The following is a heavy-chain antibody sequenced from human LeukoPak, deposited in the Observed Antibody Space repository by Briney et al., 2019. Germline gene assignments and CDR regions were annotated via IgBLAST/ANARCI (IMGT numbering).Heavy chain of an antibody. Sequence: LSLTCAVYGGSFSGYYWSWIRQAPGKGLEWVSYISSSGSTIYYTDSVKGRFTISRDNAKNSLYLQMNSLRAEDTAVYYCARDRGMDVWGQGTTVTVSS. J-gene: IGHJ6*02. CDR2: ISSSGSTI. V-gene: IGHV3-11*04. CDR1: GGSFSGYY. CDR3: ARDRGMDV.